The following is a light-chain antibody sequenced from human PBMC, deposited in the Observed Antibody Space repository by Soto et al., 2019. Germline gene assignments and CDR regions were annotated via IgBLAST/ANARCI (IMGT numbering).Light chain of an antibody. CDR2: DVS. J-gene: IGLJ1*01. CDR1: DSDVGGFNY. CDR3: SSYTDYTTYV. V-gene: IGLV2-14*03. Sequence: SVLTQPASVSGAPRQSITISCTGTDSDVGGFNYVSWYQQYPGKAPKLMIYDVSDRPSGVSNRFSGSKSGNTASLTISGLQAEDEAAYYCSSYTDYTTYVFGNGTKVTVL.